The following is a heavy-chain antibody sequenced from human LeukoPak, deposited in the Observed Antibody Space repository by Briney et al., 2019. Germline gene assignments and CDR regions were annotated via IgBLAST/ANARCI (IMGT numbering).Heavy chain of an antibody. V-gene: IGHV1-46*01. CDR1: GYTFTSYY. CDR2: INPSGGST. CDR3: ARDSPVVPAAIFYYYYGMDV. J-gene: IGHJ6*02. D-gene: IGHD2-2*01. Sequence: ASVKVSCKASGYTFTSYYMHWVRQAPGQGLEWVGIINPSGGSTSYAQKFQGRVTMTRDTSTSTVYMELSSLRSEDTAVYYCARDSPVVPAAIFYYYYGMDVWGQGTTVTVSS.